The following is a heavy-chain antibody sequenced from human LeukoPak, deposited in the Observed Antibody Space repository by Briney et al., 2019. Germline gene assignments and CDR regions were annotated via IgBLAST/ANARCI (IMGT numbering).Heavy chain of an antibody. D-gene: IGHD2-2*01. CDR1: GYTFTSYY. J-gene: IGHJ4*02. V-gene: IGHV1-46*01. CDR3: ARGGDIVVVPAELDY. CDR2: ISPSGGST. Sequence: GASVNVSCKASGYTFTSYYMHWVRQAPGQGLEWMRIISPSGGSTSYAQKFQGRVTMTRDTSTSTVYMELSSLRSEDTAVYYCARGGDIVVVPAELDYWGQGTLVTVSS.